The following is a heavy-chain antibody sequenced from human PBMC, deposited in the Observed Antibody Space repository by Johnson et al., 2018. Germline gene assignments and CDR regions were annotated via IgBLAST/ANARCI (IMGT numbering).Heavy chain of an antibody. CDR1: GFTFGSYS. D-gene: IGHD6-13*01. CDR2: IGTDGRTT. J-gene: IGHJ3*02. Sequence: EVQLVESGGDLVQPGGSLRLSCAASGFTFGSYSMAWVRQPPEKGPEWVSIIGTDGRTTFYGDSVKGRFTISRDSSKNPLYLQMDSLRADDTAVYYCAKHIAHGLDAFVIWGQGTMVTVSS. CDR3: AKHIAHGLDAFVI. V-gene: IGHV3-23*02.